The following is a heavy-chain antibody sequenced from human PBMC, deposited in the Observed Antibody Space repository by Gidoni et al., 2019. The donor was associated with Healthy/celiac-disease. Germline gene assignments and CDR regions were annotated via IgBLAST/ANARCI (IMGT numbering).Heavy chain of an antibody. CDR1: GFPFSSYS. D-gene: IGHD2-21*02. CDR2: ISSSSSYI. Sequence: EVQLVESGGGLVKPGGSLSLSCAASGFPFSSYSMNWVRQAPGKGLEWVSSISSSSSYIYYADSVKGRFTISRDNAKNSLYLQMNSLRAEDTAVYYCARTHQLAYCGGDCYPDYWGQGTLVTVSS. V-gene: IGHV3-21*01. J-gene: IGHJ4*02. CDR3: ARTHQLAYCGGDCYPDY.